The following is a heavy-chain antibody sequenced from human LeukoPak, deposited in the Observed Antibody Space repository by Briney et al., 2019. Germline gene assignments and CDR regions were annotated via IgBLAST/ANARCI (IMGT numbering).Heavy chain of an antibody. CDR3: ARDVEDRNYDFWSGPNYYYYHMDV. CDR2: ISSSSSYI. CDR1: GFTFSSYS. J-gene: IGHJ6*03. Sequence: GGSLRLSCAASGFTFSSYSMNWVRQAPGKGLEWVSSISSSSSYIYYADSVKGRFTISRDNAKNSLYLQMNSLRAEDTAVYYCARDVEDRNYDFWSGPNYYYYHMDVWGKGTTVTVSS. D-gene: IGHD3-3*01. V-gene: IGHV3-21*01.